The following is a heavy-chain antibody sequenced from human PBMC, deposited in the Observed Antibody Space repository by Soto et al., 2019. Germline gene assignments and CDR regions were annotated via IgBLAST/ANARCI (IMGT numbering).Heavy chain of an antibody. Sequence: AGWSLRLSCAASGFTFTTYRMNWVRQAPGKGLDWVAVISYDGSNKLYADSVRGRFAISRDNSKNTLYLQMDNLSPEDTAVYYCANDRGYCSSPICLNIPGFDYGGQGAPVTGSS. V-gene: IGHV3-30*18. CDR2: ISYDGSNK. J-gene: IGHJ4*02. D-gene: IGHD2-2*01. CDR1: GFTFTTYR. CDR3: ANDRGYCSSPICLNIPGFDY.